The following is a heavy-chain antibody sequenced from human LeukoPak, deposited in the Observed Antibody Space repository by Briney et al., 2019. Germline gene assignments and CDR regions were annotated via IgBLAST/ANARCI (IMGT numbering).Heavy chain of an antibody. CDR1: GYRFTNYW. D-gene: IGHD2-21*01. V-gene: IGHV5-51*01. CDR3: ARTHTYRSDY. Sequence: GGALKISCKGSGYRFTNYWIAWVRQMPGGGLEWMGIIYPGDSDIRYSPSFQCQGTISDDTSIRPVYLQWSSLKASYTAMYYWARTHTYRSDYWGQGTLVTVSS. CDR2: IYPGDSDI. J-gene: IGHJ4*02.